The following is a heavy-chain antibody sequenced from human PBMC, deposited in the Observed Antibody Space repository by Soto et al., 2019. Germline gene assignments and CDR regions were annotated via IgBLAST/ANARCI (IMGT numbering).Heavy chain of an antibody. CDR3: SRIPTGHSDYNFSTFDMYV. CDR2: IYYSGST. D-gene: IGHD4-4*01. CDR1: GGSISSSSYY. Sequence: SETLSLTSTVSGGSISSSSYYWGWIRQPPEKGLEWIGSIYYSGSTYYNPSLKSRVTISVDTSKNQFSLKLSSMTAADTAVYNCSRIPTGHSDYNFSTFDMYVWGKGITVTVSS. J-gene: IGHJ6*03. V-gene: IGHV4-39*01.